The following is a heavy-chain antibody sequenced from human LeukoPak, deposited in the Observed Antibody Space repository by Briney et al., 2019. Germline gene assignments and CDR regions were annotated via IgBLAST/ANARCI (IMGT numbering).Heavy chain of an antibody. CDR3: ARGRVSSSTWYSTYYYFFYMDF. CDR2: VDHTGST. J-gene: IGHJ6*03. V-gene: IGHV4-59*01. CDR1: DDSITVYY. D-gene: IGHD4-11*01. Sequence: SETLSLTCTVSDDSITVYYWTWIRQPPGKGLEWIGYVDHTGSTKFNPSLNGRVSISRDTSNNFFSLRLRSVTAADTAVYFCARGRVSSSTWYSTYYYFFYMDFWGKGTTVTVSS.